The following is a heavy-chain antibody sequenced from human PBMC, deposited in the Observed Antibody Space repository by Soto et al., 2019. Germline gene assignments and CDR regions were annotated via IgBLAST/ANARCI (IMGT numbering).Heavy chain of an antibody. Sequence: EEQLVESGGGLVEPGGSLRLSCAGSGVKFSDAWMNWIRQAPGNVLECVGRIKSKGSGATIDYYGPVKGRFIISRDDSKRTMFLSMNSLKTDDTAVYFTHYWTFYHGNAVWGPGTMVTVSS. D-gene: IGHD1-1*01. CDR3: HYWTFYHGNAV. CDR2: IKSKGSGATI. V-gene: IGHV3-15*07. CDR1: GVKFSDAW. J-gene: IGHJ3*01.